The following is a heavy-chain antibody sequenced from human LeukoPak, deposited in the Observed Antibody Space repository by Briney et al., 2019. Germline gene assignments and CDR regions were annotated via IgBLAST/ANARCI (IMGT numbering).Heavy chain of an antibody. CDR1: GGTFSSYA. CDR2: IIPILGIA. Sequence: ASVKVSCKASGGTFSSYAISWVRQAPGQGLEWMGRIIPILGIANYARKFQGRVTITADKSTSTAYMELSSLRSEDTAVYYCARGGDGDAFDIWGQGTMVTVSS. V-gene: IGHV1-69*04. D-gene: IGHD2-21*02. CDR3: ARGGDGDAFDI. J-gene: IGHJ3*02.